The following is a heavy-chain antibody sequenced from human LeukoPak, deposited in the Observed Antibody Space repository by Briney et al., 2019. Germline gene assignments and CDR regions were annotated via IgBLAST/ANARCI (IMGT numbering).Heavy chain of an antibody. D-gene: IGHD2-15*01. CDR1: GFTFSGSA. CDR2: IRSKTHNYAA. J-gene: IGHJ4*02. V-gene: IGHV3-73*01. CDR3: ARDGGRKDDY. Sequence: GGSLRLSCAASGFTFSGSAMHWVRQTSGKGLEWVGYIRSKTHNYAALYAASVKGRFTISRDDSKNTAYLQMNSLRAEDTAVYYCARDGGRKDDYWGQGTLVTVSS.